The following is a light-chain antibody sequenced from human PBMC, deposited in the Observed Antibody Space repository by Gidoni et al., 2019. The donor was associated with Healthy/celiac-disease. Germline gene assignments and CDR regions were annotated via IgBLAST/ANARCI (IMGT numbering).Light chain of an antibody. CDR2: GAS. CDR3: QQYGSSPQA. CDR1: QSVSSSY. Sequence: EIVLTQSPGPLSLSPGERATLSCRASQSVSSSYLTWYQQKPGQAPRLLIYGASSRAPGIPDRFSGSGSGTDFTLTISRLEPEDFAVYYCQQYGSSPQAFGQGTKVEIK. V-gene: IGKV3-20*01. J-gene: IGKJ1*01.